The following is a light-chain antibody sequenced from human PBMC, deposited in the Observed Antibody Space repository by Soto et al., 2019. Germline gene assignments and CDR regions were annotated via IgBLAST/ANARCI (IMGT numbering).Light chain of an antibody. J-gene: IGLJ1*01. CDR3: CSYAGSSTYV. V-gene: IGLV2-23*01. CDR2: EGS. CDR1: SSDVGSYNL. Sequence: QSALTQPASVSGSPGQSITISCTGTSSDVGSYNLVSWYQQHPGKAPKLTVYEGSKRPSGVSNRFSGSKSGNTASLTISGLQAEDEADYYCCSYAGSSTYVFGTGTKLTVL.